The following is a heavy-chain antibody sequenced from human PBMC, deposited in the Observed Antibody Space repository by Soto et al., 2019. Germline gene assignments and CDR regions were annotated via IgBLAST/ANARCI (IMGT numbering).Heavy chain of an antibody. CDR3: AKTTEAVAGTVYGY. V-gene: IGHV3-23*01. CDR2: IGGGGGST. D-gene: IGHD6-19*01. J-gene: IGHJ4*02. CDR1: GFTFSNYA. Sequence: GGSLRLSCAASGFTFSNYAMGWVRQAPGKGLEWVSAIGGGGGSTYYADSVKGRFTISRDNSKNTLYLQMNSLRAEDTAVYYCAKTTEAVAGTVYGYWGQGALVTVSS.